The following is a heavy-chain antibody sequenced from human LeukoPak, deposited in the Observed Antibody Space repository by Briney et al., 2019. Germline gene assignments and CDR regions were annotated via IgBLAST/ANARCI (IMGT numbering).Heavy chain of an antibody. J-gene: IGHJ6*03. CDR3: AKGGAAAGHRKSYYHYYYMDV. V-gene: IGHV3-23*01. Sequence: GGSLRLSCAASGFTFSSYAMSWVRQAPGKGLEWVSAISGNGGSTYYADSVKGRFTISRDNSKNTLYLQMNSLRAEDTAVYYCAKGGAAAGHRKSYYHYYYMDVWGKGTTVTVSS. CDR2: ISGNGGST. D-gene: IGHD6-13*01. CDR1: GFTFSSYA.